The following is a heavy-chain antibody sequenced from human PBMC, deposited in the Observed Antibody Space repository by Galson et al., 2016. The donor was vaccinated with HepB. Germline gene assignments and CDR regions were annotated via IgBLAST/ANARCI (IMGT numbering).Heavy chain of an antibody. J-gene: IGHJ4*02. CDR3: ARETKPNYYDTSGYYYYFDY. CDR2: IYYSGNT. CDR1: GGSISSGTSY. Sequence: LSLTCGVSGGSISSGTSYWSWIRQHPGKGLEWIGYIYYSGNTYYNPSLKGRITISVDTSKNQFSLKLSSVTAADTAVYYCARETKPNYYDTSGYYYYFDYWGQGTLVTVSS. D-gene: IGHD3-22*01. V-gene: IGHV4-31*11.